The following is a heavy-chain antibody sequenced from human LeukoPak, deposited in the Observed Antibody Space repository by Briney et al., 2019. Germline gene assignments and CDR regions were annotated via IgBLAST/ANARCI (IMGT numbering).Heavy chain of an antibody. CDR2: ISYDGSNK. J-gene: IGHJ4*02. CDR1: GFTFSSYG. CDR3: AKQGGYSSSWYFDY. D-gene: IGHD6-13*01. V-gene: IGHV3-30*18. Sequence: GGSLRLSCAASGFTFSSYGMHWVRQAPGKGLEWVAVISYDGSNKYYADSVKGRFTISRDNSKNTLYLQMNRLRAEDTAVYYCAKQGGYSSSWYFDYWGQGTLVTVSS.